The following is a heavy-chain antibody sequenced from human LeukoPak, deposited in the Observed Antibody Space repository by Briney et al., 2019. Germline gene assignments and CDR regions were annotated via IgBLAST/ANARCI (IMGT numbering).Heavy chain of an antibody. CDR1: TFTFSTYW. J-gene: IGHJ4*02. Sequence: PGGSLRPSCAASTFTFSTYWMTWVRQAPGKGPEFVANINQDGSVKNYVDSVKGRFTISRDNAKNSLYLQMNSLRADDTAVYYCARDPGSSSFDYWGQGTLVTVSS. V-gene: IGHV3-7*01. D-gene: IGHD6-13*01. CDR2: INQDGSVK. CDR3: ARDPGSSSFDY.